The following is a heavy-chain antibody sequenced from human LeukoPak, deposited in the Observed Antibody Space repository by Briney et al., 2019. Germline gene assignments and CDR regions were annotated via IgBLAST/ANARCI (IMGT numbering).Heavy chain of an antibody. Sequence: PGGSLRLSCAASGFTFSSHWMSWVRQAPGKGLEWVAHIYGGGSTYYADSVKGRFTISRDNSKNTLYLQMNSLRAEDSAVYYCARGSCGGDCYYYYYGMDVWALGTTVTVSS. J-gene: IGHJ6*02. CDR3: ARGSCGGDCYYYYYGMDV. D-gene: IGHD2-21*02. V-gene: IGHV3-66*01. CDR1: GFTFSSHW. CDR2: IYGGGST.